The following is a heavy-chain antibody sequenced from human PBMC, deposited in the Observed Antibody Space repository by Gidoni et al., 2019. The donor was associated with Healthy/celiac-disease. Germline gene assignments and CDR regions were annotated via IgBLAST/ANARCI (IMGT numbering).Heavy chain of an antibody. D-gene: IGHD1-1*01. CDR1: GGTFSSYA. Sequence: QVQLVQSGAEVKKPGSSVKVSCKASGGTFSSYAISWVRQAPGQGLEWMGGIIPIFGTANYAQKCQGRVTITADKSTSTAYMELSSLRSEDTAVDYCARGGGRRNWNEGSFDYWGQGTLVTVSS. V-gene: IGHV1-69*06. CDR2: IIPIFGTA. CDR3: ARGGGRRNWNEGSFDY. J-gene: IGHJ4*02.